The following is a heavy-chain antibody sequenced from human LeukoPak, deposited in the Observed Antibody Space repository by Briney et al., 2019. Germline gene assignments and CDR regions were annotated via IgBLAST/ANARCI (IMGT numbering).Heavy chain of an antibody. CDR2: ISSSGSTI. J-gene: IGHJ6*03. Sequence: PGGSLRLSCAASGFTFSDYYMSWIRQAPGKGLEWVSYISSSGSTIYYADSVKGRFTISRDNAKNSLYLQMNSLRAEDTAVYYCARDRDLWSGYSMDVWGKGTTVTVSS. D-gene: IGHD3-3*01. V-gene: IGHV3-11*01. CDR3: ARDRDLWSGYSMDV. CDR1: GFTFSDYY.